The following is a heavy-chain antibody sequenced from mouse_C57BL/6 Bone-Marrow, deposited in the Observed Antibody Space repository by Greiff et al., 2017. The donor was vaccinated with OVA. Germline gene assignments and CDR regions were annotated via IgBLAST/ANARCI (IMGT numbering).Heavy chain of an antibody. V-gene: IGHV1-54*01. D-gene: IGHD1-1*01. CDR3: ARSRITRGDY. J-gene: IGHJ4*01. CDR2: INPGSGGT. Sequence: VQLQQSGAELVRPGTSVKVSCKASGYAFTNYWIEWVKQRPGQGLEWIGVINPGSGGTNYNEKFKGKATLTADKSSSTAYMQLSSLTSEDAAVYCCARSRITRGDYWGQGTSVTVSS. CDR1: GYAFTNYW.